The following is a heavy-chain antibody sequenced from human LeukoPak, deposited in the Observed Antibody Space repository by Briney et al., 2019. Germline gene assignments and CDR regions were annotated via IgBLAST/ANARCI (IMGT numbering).Heavy chain of an antibody. Sequence: GVLRLSCAASGFTFSSYWMSRVRQAPGKGLDWVANIKQDGSEKYYVDSVKGRFTISRDNAKNSLFLQMNSLRAEDTAVYYCARERLWFGESQSGSFDYWGQGTLVTVSS. CDR2: IKQDGSEK. J-gene: IGHJ4*02. CDR3: ARERLWFGESQSGSFDY. CDR1: GFTFSSYW. D-gene: IGHD3-10*01. V-gene: IGHV3-7*01.